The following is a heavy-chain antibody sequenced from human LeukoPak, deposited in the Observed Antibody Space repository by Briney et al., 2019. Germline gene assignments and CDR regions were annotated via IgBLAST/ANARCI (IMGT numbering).Heavy chain of an antibody. Sequence: PGGSLRLSCAASGITVTNYFMSWVRQSPGKGLEWVSAIYLGGNTYYADPVRGRSIISRDNSKNMLYLQMNSLRADDTAVYYCARGREEMGVMFDPWGQGTLVTVSS. CDR3: ARGREEMGVMFDP. V-gene: IGHV3-53*01. J-gene: IGHJ5*02. CDR2: IYLGGNT. D-gene: IGHD5-24*01. CDR1: GITVTNYF.